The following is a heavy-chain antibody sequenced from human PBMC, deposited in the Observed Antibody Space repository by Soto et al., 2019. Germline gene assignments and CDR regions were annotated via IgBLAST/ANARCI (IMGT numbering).Heavy chain of an antibody. CDR2: ISSSSSYI. D-gene: IGHD3-22*01. CDR3: ARVGGDSSGYHPPEWYFDL. Sequence: EVQLVESGGGLVKPGGSLRLSCAASGFTFSSYSMNWVRQAPGKGLEWVSSISSSSSYIYYADSVKGRFTISRDNAKNSLYLQRNSLRAEDTAVYYCARVGGDSSGYHPPEWYFDLWGRGTLVTVSS. V-gene: IGHV3-21*01. J-gene: IGHJ2*01. CDR1: GFTFSSYS.